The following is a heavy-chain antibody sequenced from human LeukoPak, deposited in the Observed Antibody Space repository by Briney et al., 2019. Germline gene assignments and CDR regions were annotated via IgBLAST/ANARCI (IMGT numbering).Heavy chain of an antibody. CDR1: GFTFSRHS. V-gene: IGHV3-21*01. D-gene: IGHD3-9*01. CDR3: ASPLGKNYDVLTGYPDY. Sequence: GGSLTLSCAPSGFTFSRHSMNWVRQAPGKGLEWVSSISISSSYIYYADSVKGRFTISRDNAKNSLYLQMNSLRAEDTAVYYCASPLGKNYDVLTGYPDYRGQGTLVTVSS. CDR2: ISISSSYI. J-gene: IGHJ4*02.